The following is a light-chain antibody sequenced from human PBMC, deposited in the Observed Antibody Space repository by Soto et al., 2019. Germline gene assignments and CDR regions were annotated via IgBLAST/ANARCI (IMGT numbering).Light chain of an antibody. CDR1: QSVNDNH. Sequence: EVVLTQSTGTLSLSPGARATLSCRASQSVNDNHLSWNQQKSRQAPRLLIYGASISATGVTERFSGIGIGTAYSQVTNRLELESFALICCHPYGGTPPKVFFGPGTTVEI. V-gene: IGKV3-20*01. J-gene: IGKJ3*01. CDR3: HPYGGTPPKVF. CDR2: GAS.